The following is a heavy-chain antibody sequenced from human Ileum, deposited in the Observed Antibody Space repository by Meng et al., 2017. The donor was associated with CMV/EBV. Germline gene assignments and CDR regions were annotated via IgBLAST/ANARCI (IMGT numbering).Heavy chain of an antibody. D-gene: IGHD3-22*01. J-gene: IGHJ4*02. CDR3: ARTTKARTSYYDTFDY. Sequence: QITLKESGPTVVKPTQTLTLTCTFSGFSLTRGVGVGRIRQPPGKALEWLAAVFWDDDKHYSPSLKSRLSIIKDTSNNQVFLTMTNVDPVDTASYYCARTTKARTSYYDTFDYWGQGTLVTVSS. V-gene: IGHV2-5*02. CDR1: GFSLTRGVG. CDR2: VFWDDDK.